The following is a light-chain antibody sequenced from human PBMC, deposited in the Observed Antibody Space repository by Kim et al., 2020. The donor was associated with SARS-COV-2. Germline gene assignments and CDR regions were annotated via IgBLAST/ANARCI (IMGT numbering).Light chain of an antibody. CDR2: YDN. CDR3: QVWDSSSGHWV. Sequence: PGKTARVTGGGNNVGSKSVHCYQQQPGQAPVLVIFYDNDRPSGIPGRFSGSNSWNTATLTIIRVEAGDETDYYYQVWDSSSGHWVFGGGTQLTVL. V-gene: IGLV3-21*04. J-gene: IGLJ3*02. CDR1: NVGSKS.